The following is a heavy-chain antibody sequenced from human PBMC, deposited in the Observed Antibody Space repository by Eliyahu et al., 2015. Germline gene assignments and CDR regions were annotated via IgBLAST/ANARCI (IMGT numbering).Heavy chain of an antibody. J-gene: IGHJ4*02. V-gene: IGHV3-30*03. D-gene: IGHD3-10*02. CDR2: ISYDGSNK. CDR3: ARDSRFGELAVLEN. CDR1: GFXFXSYG. Sequence: QVQLVESGGGVVQPGXSLRLSCXASGFXFXSYGMHWXRQAPGKGLEWVAVISYDGSNKYYADSVKGRFTISRDNSKNTLYLQMNSLRAEDTAVYYCARDSRFGELAVLENWGQGTLVTVSS.